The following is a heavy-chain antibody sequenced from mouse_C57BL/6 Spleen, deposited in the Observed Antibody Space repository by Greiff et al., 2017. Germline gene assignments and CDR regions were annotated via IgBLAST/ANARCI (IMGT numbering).Heavy chain of an antibody. CDR1: GFTFSSYT. V-gene: IGHV5-9*01. J-gene: IGHJ2*01. D-gene: IGHD2-1*01. CDR3: ARHGLLIYYGNYDY. Sequence: VQLKESGGGLVKPGGSLKLSCAASGFTFSSYTMSWVRQTPEKRLEWVATISGGGGNTYYPDSVKGRFTISRDNAKNTLYLQMSSLRSEDTALYYCARHGLLIYYGNYDYWGQGTTLTVSS. CDR2: ISGGGGNT.